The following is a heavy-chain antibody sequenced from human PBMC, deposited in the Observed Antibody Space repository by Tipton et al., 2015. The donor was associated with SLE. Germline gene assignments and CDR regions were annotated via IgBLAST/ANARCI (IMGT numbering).Heavy chain of an antibody. CDR1: GYSFSSSW. D-gene: IGHD6-13*01. CDR3: ARQVSDILDSSWYY. V-gene: IGHV5-51*01. J-gene: IGHJ4*02. CDR2: IYPGDSDT. Sequence: QLVQSGGEVKKPGESLKISCKTSGYSFSSSWIAWVRQEPGKGLESMGIIYPGDSDTIYSPSLQGQVTMSADRSITTAYLQWSSLQASDSGVYYCARQVSDILDSSWYYWGQGTLVTVSS.